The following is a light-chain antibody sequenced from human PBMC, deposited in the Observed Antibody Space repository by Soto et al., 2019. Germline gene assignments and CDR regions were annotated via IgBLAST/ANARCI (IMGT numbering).Light chain of an antibody. J-gene: IGKJ2*01. CDR1: QRLSSTY. V-gene: IGKV3-20*01. CDR3: QRYGSSPPFT. Sequence: EIVLTQSPGTLSLSPGERATLSCRASQRLSSTYLAWYQQKPGQAPRLLIYGASTRATGIPDRFSGSGSGTDFTLTISRLEPEDFAVYFCQRYGSSPPFTFGQGTKVDNK. CDR2: GAS.